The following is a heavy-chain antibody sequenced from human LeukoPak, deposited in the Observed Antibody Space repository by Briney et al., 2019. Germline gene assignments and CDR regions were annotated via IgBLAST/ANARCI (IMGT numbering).Heavy chain of an antibody. Sequence: RPGGSLRLSCAASGFTFSSYAMSWVRQAPGKGLEWVSAISGSGGSTYYADSVKGRFTISRDNSKNTLYLQMNSLRAEDTAVYYCAKGSSRPYSSSSVPYYYYGMDVWGQGTTVTVSS. V-gene: IGHV3-23*01. CDR2: ISGSGGST. D-gene: IGHD6-6*01. CDR3: AKGSSRPYSSSSVPYYYYGMDV. J-gene: IGHJ6*02. CDR1: GFTFSSYA.